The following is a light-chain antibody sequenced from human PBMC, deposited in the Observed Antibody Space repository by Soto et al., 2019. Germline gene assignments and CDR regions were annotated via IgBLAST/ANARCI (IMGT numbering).Light chain of an antibody. CDR1: SGHSTYA. J-gene: IGLJ2*01. Sequence: QPVLTQSPSASASLGASVKLTCTLSSGHSTYAIAWHQQQPEKGPRYLMKVNSDGSHNKGDGIPDRFSGSGSGAERYLTISSLQSDDEADYYCQTWGTGIRVFGGGTKLTVL. CDR3: QTWGTGIRV. V-gene: IGLV4-69*01. CDR2: VNSDGSH.